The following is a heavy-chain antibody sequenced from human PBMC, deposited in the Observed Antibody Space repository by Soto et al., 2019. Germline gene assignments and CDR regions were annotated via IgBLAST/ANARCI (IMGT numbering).Heavy chain of an antibody. J-gene: IGHJ4*02. CDR3: ARGKYSNGWNMFDY. D-gene: IGHD6-19*01. Sequence: QVQLVQSGAEVKKPGASVKVSCKASGYTFTSYDINWVRQATGQGLEWMGWMNPNSGNTGYAQKFQGRVTMTRNTSISTAYMELGNLRSEDTAVYYCARGKYSNGWNMFDYWGQGTLVTVSS. CDR2: MNPNSGNT. CDR1: GYTFTSYD. V-gene: IGHV1-8*01.